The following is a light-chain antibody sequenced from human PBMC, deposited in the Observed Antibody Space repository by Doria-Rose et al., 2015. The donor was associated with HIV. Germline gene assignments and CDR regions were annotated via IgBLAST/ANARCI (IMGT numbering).Light chain of an antibody. CDR1: QTVGTY. Sequence: IQPPSSLSASIGDRVTITCRASQTVGTYLNWFQQEPGKAPRLLIYAASRLQSGVPSRFSGSGSGTDFTLTISGLQPGDFATYYCQQTYSSPQWTVGQGTKVE. J-gene: IGKJ1*01. CDR3: QQTYSSPQWT. V-gene: IGKV1-39*01. CDR2: AAS.